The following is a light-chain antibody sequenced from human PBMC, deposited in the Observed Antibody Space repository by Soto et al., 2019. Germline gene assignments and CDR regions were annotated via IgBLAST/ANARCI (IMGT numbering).Light chain of an antibody. CDR2: DVT. Sequence: QSALTQPASVSGSPGQSITISCSGTPSDIGAYNYVSWYQHLPGKAPKVIIYDVTNRPSGVSSRFSGSKSGTTASLTISGLQAEDEANYHCGSYTISSTLMIFGGGTKLTVL. J-gene: IGLJ2*01. V-gene: IGLV2-14*03. CDR3: GSYTISSTLMI. CDR1: PSDIGAYNY.